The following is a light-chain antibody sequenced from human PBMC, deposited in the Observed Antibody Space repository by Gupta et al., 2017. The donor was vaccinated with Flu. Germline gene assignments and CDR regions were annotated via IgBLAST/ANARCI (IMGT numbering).Light chain of an antibody. CDR3: QSYDTNNRAM. J-gene: IGLJ3*02. V-gene: IGLV6-57*01. CDR1: GGSIATYS. Sequence: VTISCTRSGGSIATYSVQWYQQRPGRSPTTVIYEDNKRPSGVPDRFSGSVDSSSNSASLTVSGLKPEDEAEYYCQSYDTNNRAMFGGGTKLTVL. CDR2: EDN.